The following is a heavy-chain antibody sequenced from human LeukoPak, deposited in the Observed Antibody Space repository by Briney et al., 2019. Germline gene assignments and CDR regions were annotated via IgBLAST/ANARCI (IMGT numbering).Heavy chain of an antibody. CDR3: ARDRGPLRYFDWLKPGISYYYGMDV. V-gene: IGHV4-30-4*01. Sequence: SETLSLTCTVSGGSISSGDYYWSWIRQPPGKGLEWIGYIYYSGSTYYNPSLKSRVTISVDTSKNQFSLKLSSVTAADTAVYYCARDRGPLRYFDWLKPGISYYYGMDVWGQGTLVTVSS. J-gene: IGHJ6*02. CDR1: GGSISSGDYY. D-gene: IGHD3-9*01. CDR2: IYYSGST.